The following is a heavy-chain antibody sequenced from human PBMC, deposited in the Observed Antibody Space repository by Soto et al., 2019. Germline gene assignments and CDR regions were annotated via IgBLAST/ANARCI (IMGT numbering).Heavy chain of an antibody. CDR2: IDPSDSYT. J-gene: IGHJ6*02. D-gene: IGHD1-1*01. V-gene: IGHV5-10-1*01. CDR1: GYSFTSDW. CDR3: ARRLSGPKEEYNAYHFYRLAV. Sequence: EALKSSGQGSGYSFTSDWITWVRQTPGKGLEWMGRIDPSDSYTNYSPSFQGRVTISADRSISTAFLQWSSLEASDTAIYYCARRLSGPKEEYNAYHFYRLAVPGQRTTVTVSS.